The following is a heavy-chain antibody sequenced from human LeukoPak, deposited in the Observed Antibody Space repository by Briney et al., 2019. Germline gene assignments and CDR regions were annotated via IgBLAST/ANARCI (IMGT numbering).Heavy chain of an antibody. V-gene: IGHV4-34*01. Sequence: SETLSLTCAVYGGSFSGYYWSWIRQPPGKGLEWIGEINHSGSTNYNPSLKSRVTISVDTSKNQFSLKLSSVTAADTAVYYCARQFLPFGWEFPFDYWGQGTLVTVSS. CDR2: INHSGST. J-gene: IGHJ4*02. CDR3: ARQFLPFGWEFPFDY. CDR1: GGSFSGYY. D-gene: IGHD3-3*01.